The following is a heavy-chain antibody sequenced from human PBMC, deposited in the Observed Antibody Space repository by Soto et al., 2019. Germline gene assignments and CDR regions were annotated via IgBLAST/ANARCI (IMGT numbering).Heavy chain of an antibody. J-gene: IGHJ6*02. CDR2: IDWDDYK. D-gene: IGHD6-13*01. CDR3: ARILRGGAAGTSGYYYYGMDV. CDR1: GFSLSTSGMC. V-gene: IGHV2-70*01. Sequence: GSGPTLVNPTQTLTLTCTFSGFSLSTSGMCVSWIRQPPGKALECLALIDWDDYKYYSTSLKSSLTISKDTSKNQVVLTMTNMDPVDTATYYCARILRGGAAGTSGYYYYGMDVWGQGTTVTVSS.